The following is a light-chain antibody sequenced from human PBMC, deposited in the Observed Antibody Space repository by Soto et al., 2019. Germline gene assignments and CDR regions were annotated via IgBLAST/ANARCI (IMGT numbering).Light chain of an antibody. CDR1: QDISSY. CDR3: QQSYSSVT. CDR2: AAS. Sequence: DIQMTQSPSSLCASVWYRVTITFQASQDISSYLNWYQQRPGKAPKLLIYAASSLQSGVPSRFSGSGSGTDFTLTISSLQPEDFATYYCQQSYSSVTFGQGTKVDIK. J-gene: IGKJ1*01. V-gene: IGKV1-39*01.